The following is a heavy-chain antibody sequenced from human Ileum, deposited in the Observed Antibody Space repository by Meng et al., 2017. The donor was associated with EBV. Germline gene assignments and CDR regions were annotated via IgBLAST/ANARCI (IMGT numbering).Heavy chain of an antibody. Sequence: QVPLQESGPGMVKPSGHLSLTCAVSGDSISSKNWWSWVRQPPGKGLEWIGEIYHSGSTNYNPSFKSRVTMSVDKSKNQISLNLSSVTAADTAVYYCASGRDYAWHSWGRGTLVTVSS. CDR3: ASGRDYAWHS. J-gene: IGHJ4*02. V-gene: IGHV4-4*02. D-gene: IGHD4-17*01. CDR2: IYHSGST. CDR1: GDSISSKNW.